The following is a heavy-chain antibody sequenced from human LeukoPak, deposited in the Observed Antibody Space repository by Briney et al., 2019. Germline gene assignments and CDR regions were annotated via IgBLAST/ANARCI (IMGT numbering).Heavy chain of an antibody. J-gene: IGHJ4*02. CDR1: GGTFSSYA. CDR3: ARDLGSNFYYALDY. V-gene: IGHV1-69*01. CDR2: IIPIFGPA. D-gene: IGHD3-22*01. Sequence: SVKVSCKASGGTFSSYAISWVRQAPGQGLEWMGGIIPIFGPANYAQKFQGRVTITADESTSTAYMELSSLRSEDTAVYYCARDLGSNFYYALDYWGQGTLVTVSS.